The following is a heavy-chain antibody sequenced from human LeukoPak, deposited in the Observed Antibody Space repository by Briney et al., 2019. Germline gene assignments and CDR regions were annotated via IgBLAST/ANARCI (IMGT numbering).Heavy chain of an antibody. D-gene: IGHD3-10*01. CDR1: GGSFSGYY. CDR3: TRQDYYGSGSYYGDY. Sequence: PSETLSLTCAVCGGSFSGYYWSWIRQPPGKGLEWLGEINHSGSTNYNPSLKSRVTISVDTSKNQFSLKLSSVTAADTAVYYCTRQDYYGSGSYYGDYWGQGTLVTVSS. J-gene: IGHJ4*02. V-gene: IGHV4-34*01. CDR2: INHSGST.